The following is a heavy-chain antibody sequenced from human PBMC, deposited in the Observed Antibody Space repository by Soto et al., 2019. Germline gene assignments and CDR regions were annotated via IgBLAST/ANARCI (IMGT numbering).Heavy chain of an antibody. J-gene: IGHJ3*02. CDR3: AKDIYGDTADAFDI. Sequence: EVQLVESGGGLVQPGRSLRLSCAASGFIFDDYAMHWVRQAPGKGLEWVSGISWNSGSIGYADSVKGRFTISRDNAKNSLYLQMNGLRAEDTALYYCAKDIYGDTADAFDIWGQGTMVTVSS. CDR2: ISWNSGSI. D-gene: IGHD4-17*01. V-gene: IGHV3-9*01. CDR1: GFIFDDYA.